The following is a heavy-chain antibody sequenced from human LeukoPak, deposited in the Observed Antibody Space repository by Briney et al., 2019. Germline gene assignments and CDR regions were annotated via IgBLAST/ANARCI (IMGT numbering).Heavy chain of an antibody. V-gene: IGHV1-18*01. CDR2: VSAYDGST. Sequence: ASVKVSCKASGYSFTSYGFTWVRRAPGQGLEWMGWVSAYDGSTNYAQRIRGRVTMTTDASKNTVYMELRSLRFDDTAVYYCARGGRDGMDVWGQGTTVTVSS. CDR1: GYSFTSYG. CDR3: ARGGRDGMDV. J-gene: IGHJ6*02. D-gene: IGHD3-10*01.